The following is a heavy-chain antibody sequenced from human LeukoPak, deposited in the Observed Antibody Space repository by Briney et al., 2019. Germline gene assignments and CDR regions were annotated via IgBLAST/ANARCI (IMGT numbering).Heavy chain of an antibody. D-gene: IGHD3-22*01. CDR1: GGTFSSYA. V-gene: IGHV1-18*01. Sequence: ASVKVSCKASGGTFSSYAISWVRQAPGQGLEWMGWISAYNGNTNYAQKLQGRVTMTTDTSTSTAYMELRSLRSDDTAVYYCARVDDSSGYYHPGFDYWGQGTLVTVSS. J-gene: IGHJ4*02. CDR3: ARVDDSSGYYHPGFDY. CDR2: ISAYNGNT.